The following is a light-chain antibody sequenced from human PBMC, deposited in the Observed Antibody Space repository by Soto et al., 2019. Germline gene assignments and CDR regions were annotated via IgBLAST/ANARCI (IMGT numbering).Light chain of an antibody. J-gene: IGKJ4*01. CDR1: QSVLHTSYNKNY. CDR2: WAS. CDR3: QQSNSSPLT. Sequence: DIVMTQSPDSLAVSLGGRATINCKSSQSVLHTSYNKNYLAWYQQKPGHPPKVLIYWASTRESGVPDRFSGSGSGTDMTITISDQHAEDVAVYYCQQSNSSPLTFGGGTKLEIK. V-gene: IGKV4-1*01.